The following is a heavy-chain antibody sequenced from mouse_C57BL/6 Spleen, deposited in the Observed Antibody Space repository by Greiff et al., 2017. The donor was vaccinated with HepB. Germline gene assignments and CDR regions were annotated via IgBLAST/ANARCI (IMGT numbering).Heavy chain of an antibody. V-gene: IGHV1-55*01. Sequence: VKLQQPGAELVKPGASVKMSCKASGYTFTSYWITWVKQRPGQGLEWIGDIYPGSGSTNYNEKFKSKATLTVDTSSSTAYMQLSSLTSEDSAVYYCARSGYYYGSRSYFDVWGTGTTVTVSS. CDR1: GYTFTSYW. D-gene: IGHD1-1*01. J-gene: IGHJ1*03. CDR3: ARSGYYYGSRSYFDV. CDR2: IYPGSGST.